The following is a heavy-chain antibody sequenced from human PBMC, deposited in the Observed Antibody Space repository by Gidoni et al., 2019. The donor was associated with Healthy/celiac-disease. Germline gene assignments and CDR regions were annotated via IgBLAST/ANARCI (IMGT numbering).Heavy chain of an antibody. CDR3: AREVTGTVDY. CDR1: GFTFSSYS. Sequence: EVQLVESGGGMVKPGGSLRLSCAAYGFTFSSYSMNWVRQAPGKGLEWVSSISSSSSYIYYADSVKGRFTISRDNAKNSLYLQMNSLRAEDTAVYYCAREVTGTVDYWGQGTLVTVSS. CDR2: ISSSSSYI. J-gene: IGHJ4*02. D-gene: IGHD1-20*01. V-gene: IGHV3-21*01.